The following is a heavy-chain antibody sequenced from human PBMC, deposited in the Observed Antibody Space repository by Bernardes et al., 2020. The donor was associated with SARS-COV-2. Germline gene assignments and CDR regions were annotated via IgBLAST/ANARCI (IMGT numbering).Heavy chain of an antibody. CDR2: ISGNR. V-gene: IGHV3-23*01. J-gene: IGHJ5*02. Sequence: GGSLRLSCEASGFSIGDYAMAWVRQAPGKGLEWVSRISGNRHYIDSVKGRFTISRDNFKNILYLQMTSLRAEDTAVYYCAKTWSGFNNWFDPWGQGTLVTVSS. D-gene: IGHD3-3*01. CDR3: AKTWSGFNNWFDP. CDR1: GFSIGDYA.